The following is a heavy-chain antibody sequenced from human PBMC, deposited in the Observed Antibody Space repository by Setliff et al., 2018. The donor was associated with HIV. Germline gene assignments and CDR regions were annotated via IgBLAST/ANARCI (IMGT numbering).Heavy chain of an antibody. CDR1: GFPFSSYW. J-gene: IGHJ6*03. CDR3: ARDSPQGWNRPRDMDV. D-gene: IGHD1-1*01. CDR2: INSDGSST. Sequence: LRLSCAASGFPFSSYWMHWVRQAPGKGLVWVSRINSDGSSTSYADSVKGRFTISRDNAKNSLYLQMSNLRVEDTAVYYCARDSPQGWNRPRDMDVWGKGTTVTVSS. V-gene: IGHV3-74*01.